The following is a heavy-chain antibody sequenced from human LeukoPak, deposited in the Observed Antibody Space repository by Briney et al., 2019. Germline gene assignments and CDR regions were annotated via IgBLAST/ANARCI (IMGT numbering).Heavy chain of an antibody. CDR1: GYTFTSYG. Sequence: GASVKVSCKASGYTFTSYGISWVRQAPGQGLEWMGWISAYNGNTNYAQKLQGRVTMTTDTSTSTAYMELRSLRSDDTAVYYCARVGVGGYYDSSGYYPVDWGQGTLVTVSS. CDR2: ISAYNGNT. D-gene: IGHD3-22*01. CDR3: ARVGVGGYYDSSGYYPVD. V-gene: IGHV1-18*01. J-gene: IGHJ4*02.